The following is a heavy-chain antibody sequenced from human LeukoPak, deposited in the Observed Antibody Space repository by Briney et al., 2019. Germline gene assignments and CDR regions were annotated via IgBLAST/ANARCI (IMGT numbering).Heavy chain of an antibody. CDR3: AKDIYYDSSGYRGYFDY. D-gene: IGHD3-22*01. CDR1: GFTFSGYA. Sequence: GTSLRLSCAASGFTFSGYAMHWVREAPGKGLEWVAVMSYDGSNKYYVDSVKGRFTVSRDNSKNTLYLQMNSLRAEDTAVYYCAKDIYYDSSGYRGYFDYWGQGTLVTVSS. CDR2: MSYDGSNK. V-gene: IGHV3-30*18. J-gene: IGHJ4*02.